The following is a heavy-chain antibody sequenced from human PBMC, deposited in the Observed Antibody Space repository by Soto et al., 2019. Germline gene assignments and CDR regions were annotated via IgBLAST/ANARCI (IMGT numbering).Heavy chain of an antibody. CDR2: INPNSGGT. J-gene: IGHJ4*02. V-gene: IGHV1-2*04. CDR1: GYTFTGYY. Sequence: QVQLVQSGAEVKKPGASVKVSCKASGYTFTGYYMHWVRQAPGQGLEWMGWINPNSGGTNYAQKFQGWVTMTRDTSISTAYMELSRLRSDDTAVYYCARAYCSSTSGYGVGIDYWGQGTLVTVSS. D-gene: IGHD2-2*01. CDR3: ARAYCSSTSGYGVGIDY.